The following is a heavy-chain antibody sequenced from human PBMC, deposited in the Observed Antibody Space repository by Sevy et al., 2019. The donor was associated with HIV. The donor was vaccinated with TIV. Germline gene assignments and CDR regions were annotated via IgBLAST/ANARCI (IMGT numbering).Heavy chain of an antibody. J-gene: IGHJ4*02. V-gene: IGHV4-61*09. CDR3: VRGGNWRDYFDQ. D-gene: IGHD2-15*01. CDR2: IYSSGST. CDR1: GGSISSGNYY. Sequence: SETPSLTCSVSGGSISSGNYYWIWIRQSAGKGLEWIGHIYSSGSTDYHPSLKSRVTMSVDTSKNQFSLKLSSVTAADTAVYYCVRGGNWRDYFDQWGQGTQVTVSS.